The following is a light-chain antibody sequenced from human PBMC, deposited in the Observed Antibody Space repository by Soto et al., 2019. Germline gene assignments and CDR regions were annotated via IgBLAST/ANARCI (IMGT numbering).Light chain of an antibody. Sequence: EVVLTQSPITLSLSPLERATLSCRASHIFRGLLAWYQQKPGQAPRLLIYDAYNRATGIPPRFSGSGSGTDFTLTISSLEPEDSAVYYCQQRHMWPITFGQGTRLEIK. CDR1: HIFRGL. CDR3: QQRHMWPIT. CDR2: DAY. J-gene: IGKJ5*01. V-gene: IGKV3-11*01.